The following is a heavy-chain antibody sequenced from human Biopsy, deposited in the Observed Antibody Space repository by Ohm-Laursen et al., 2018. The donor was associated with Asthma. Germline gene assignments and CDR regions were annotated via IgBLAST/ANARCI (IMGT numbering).Heavy chain of an antibody. CDR1: GFTFSSHA. CDR2: ITGSGGST. J-gene: IGHJ3*02. V-gene: IGHV3-23*01. CDR3: AKDWSWNYVYAFDI. Sequence: SLRLSCAASGFTFSSHAMSWVRQAPGKGLEWVSLITGSGGSTYYADSVKGRFTISRDNSKNTLYLQMNSLRAEDTAVYYCAKDWSWNYVYAFDIWGQGTMVTVSS. D-gene: IGHD1-7*01.